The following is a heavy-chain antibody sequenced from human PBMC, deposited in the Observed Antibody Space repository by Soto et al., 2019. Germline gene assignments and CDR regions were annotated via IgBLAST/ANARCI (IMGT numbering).Heavy chain of an antibody. CDR2: ISSSSSYI. CDR1: GFTFSSYS. D-gene: IGHD5-18*01. CDR3: ASDQDSYGFWIHMDV. V-gene: IGHV3-21*01. Sequence: EVQLVESGGGLVKPGGSLRLSCAASGFTFSSYSMNWVRQAPGKGLEWVSSISSSSSYIYYADSVKGRFTISRDNAKNSLYLQMNSLRAADTAMYCGASDQDSYGFWIHMDVWGKGTTVTVYS. J-gene: IGHJ6*03.